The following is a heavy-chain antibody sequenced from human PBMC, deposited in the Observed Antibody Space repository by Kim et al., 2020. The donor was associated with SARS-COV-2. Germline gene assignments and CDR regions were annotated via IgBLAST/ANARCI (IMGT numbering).Heavy chain of an antibody. CDR3: TRDRLYTSSSFWFDP. J-gene: IGHJ5*02. CDR2: IKRKAYGGTT. D-gene: IGHD6-13*01. V-gene: IGHV3-49*04. CDR1: GFTFGAYA. Sequence: GGSLRLSCTASGFTFGAYAMSWVRQAPGKGLEWVGFIKRKAYGGTTEYAASVKGRFTISRDDSKSIAYLQMNSLKTEDTAVYFCTRDRLYTSSSFWFDPWGQGTLVTVST.